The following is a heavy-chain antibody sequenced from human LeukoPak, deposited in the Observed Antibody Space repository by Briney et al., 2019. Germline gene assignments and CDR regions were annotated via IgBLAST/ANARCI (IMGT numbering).Heavy chain of an antibody. CDR3: AKDSRDGYNYVNWYFDL. CDR2: ISGSGGNT. J-gene: IGHJ2*01. D-gene: IGHD5-24*01. Sequence: GGSLRLSCAASGFTFSSCAMTWVRQAPGKVLEWVSGISGSGGNTYYAGSVKGRFTISRDNSKNALYLQMNSLRAEDTAVYYCAKDSRDGYNYVNWYFDLWGRGTLVTVSS. CDR1: GFTFSSCA. V-gene: IGHV3-23*01.